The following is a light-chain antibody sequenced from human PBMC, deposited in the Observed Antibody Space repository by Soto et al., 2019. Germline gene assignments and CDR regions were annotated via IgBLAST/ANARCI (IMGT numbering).Light chain of an antibody. CDR1: ESVSSN. V-gene: IGKV3-15*01. J-gene: IGKJ5*01. CDR2: GAS. Sequence: ETVMTQSPAALSVSPGERATLSCRASESVSSNLAWYQQRPGQAPRLVIYGASTRATGIPARFSGGGSGTEFTLTISSLQSEDFAVYYCQQYNSWPPITFGQGTRLEIK. CDR3: QQYNSWPPIT.